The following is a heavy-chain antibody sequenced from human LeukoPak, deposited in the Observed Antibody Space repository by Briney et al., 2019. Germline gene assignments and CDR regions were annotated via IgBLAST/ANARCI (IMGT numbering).Heavy chain of an antibody. V-gene: IGHV3-9*03. J-gene: IGHJ3*02. CDR3: VKVMYSSSSGTDAFDI. D-gene: IGHD6-6*01. CDR2: ISWNSGSI. CDR1: GFNFYNYA. Sequence: GGSLRLSXAASGFNFYNYAMSWVRQAPGKGLEWVSGISWNSGSIDYADSVKGRFTISRDNTKNSLYLQMNSLRPEDMALYYCVKVMYSSSSGTDAFDIWGQRTMVTVSS.